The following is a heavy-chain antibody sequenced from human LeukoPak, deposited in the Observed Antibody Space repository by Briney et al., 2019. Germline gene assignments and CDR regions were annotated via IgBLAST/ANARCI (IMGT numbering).Heavy chain of an antibody. CDR1: GFTFSSYS. J-gene: IGHJ4*02. V-gene: IGHV3-21*01. CDR3: ASWDSSGYDIDY. CDR2: ISSSSYI. D-gene: IGHD3-22*01. Sequence: PGGSLRLSCAASGFTFSSYSMNWVRQAPGKGLEWVSSISSSSYIYYADSVKGRFTISRDNAKNSLYLQMNSLRAEDTAVYYCASWDSSGYDIDYWGQGTLVTVSS.